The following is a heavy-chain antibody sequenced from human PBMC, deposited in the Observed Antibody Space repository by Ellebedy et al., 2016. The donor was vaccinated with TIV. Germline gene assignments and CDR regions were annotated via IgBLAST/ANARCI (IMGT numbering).Heavy chain of an antibody. J-gene: IGHJ4*02. D-gene: IGHD2/OR15-2a*01. V-gene: IGHV1-3*01. CDR1: GYTFISHA. CDR2: INVGNGNT. Sequence: ASVKVSCKASGYTFISHAIHWVRQAPGQRLEWMGWINVGNGNTKYSQKFQGRVTITRDTSASTAYMELGSLTSEDTAVYYCAKRTNRFYDYWGQGALVTVSS. CDR3: AKRTNRFYDY.